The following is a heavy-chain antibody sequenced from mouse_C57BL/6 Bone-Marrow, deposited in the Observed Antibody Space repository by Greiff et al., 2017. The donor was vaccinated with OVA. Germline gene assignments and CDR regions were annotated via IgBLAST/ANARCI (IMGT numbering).Heavy chain of an antibody. CDR3: TRGTTKYFDV. Sequence: QVQLQQPGAEFVKPGASVKLSCKASGYTFTNYYIQWIKQRPGQGLEWIGDIDPSDSYTNYNQKFKGKATLTVDTSSSTAYMQLSSLKYEDSAVYYCTRGTTKYFDVWGTGTTVTVSS. CDR1: GYTFTNYY. CDR2: IDPSDSYT. D-gene: IGHD1-1*01. V-gene: IGHV1-50*01. J-gene: IGHJ1*03.